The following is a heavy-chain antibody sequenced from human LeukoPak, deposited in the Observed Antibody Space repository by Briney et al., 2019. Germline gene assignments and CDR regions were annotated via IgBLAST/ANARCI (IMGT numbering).Heavy chain of an antibody. CDR1: GFTFSSYA. Sequence: PGGSLRLSCAASGFTFSSYAMSWVREAPGKGLEGVSAISGSGGSTYYADSVKGRFTISRDNAKNSLYLQMNSLRAEDTAVYYCARAYSYYYYYMDVWGKGTTVTVSS. CDR2: ISGSGGST. CDR3: ARAYSYYYYYMDV. V-gene: IGHV3-23*01. D-gene: IGHD1-26*01. J-gene: IGHJ6*03.